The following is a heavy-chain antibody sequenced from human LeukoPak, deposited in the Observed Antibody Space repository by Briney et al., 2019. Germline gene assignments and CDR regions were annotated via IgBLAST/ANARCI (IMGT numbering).Heavy chain of an antibody. CDR2: MNPNSGNT. J-gene: IGHJ4*02. D-gene: IGHD3-10*01. Sequence: ASVKVSCKASGYTFTSYDINWVRQATGQGLEWMGWMNPNSGNTGYAQKFQGRVTMTRNTSISTAYMELSSLRSEDTAVYYCARGRSTYYYGSGSYYNPEFDYWGQGTLVTVSS. CDR3: ARGRSTYYYGSGSYYNPEFDY. CDR1: GYTFTSYD. V-gene: IGHV1-8*01.